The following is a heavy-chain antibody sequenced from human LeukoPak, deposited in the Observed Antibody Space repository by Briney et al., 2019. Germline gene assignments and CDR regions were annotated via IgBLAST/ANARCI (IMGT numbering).Heavy chain of an antibody. J-gene: IGHJ4*02. CDR2: ISGSGGST. V-gene: IGHV3-23*01. Sequence: GGSLRLSCAASGFTFSSHAMIWVRQAPGKGLEWVSAISGSGGSTYYADSVKGRFTISRDNSKNTLYLQMNSLRAEDRAVYYCAVPYYYDSSGYYTYDYWGQGTLVTVSS. D-gene: IGHD3-22*01. CDR1: GFTFSSHA. CDR3: AVPYYYDSSGYYTYDY.